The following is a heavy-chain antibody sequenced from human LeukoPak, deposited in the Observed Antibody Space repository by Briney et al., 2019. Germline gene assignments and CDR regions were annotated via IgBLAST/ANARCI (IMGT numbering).Heavy chain of an antibody. J-gene: IGHJ4*02. CDR2: VDPEDGET. Sequence: GASVKVSCKVSGYTFTDYYMHWVQQAPGKGLEWMGLVDPEDGETIYAEKFQGRVTITADTSTDTAYMGLSSLRSEDTAVYYCATEDYYDSSGYYDYWGQGTLVTVSS. D-gene: IGHD3-22*01. V-gene: IGHV1-69-2*01. CDR3: ATEDYYDSSGYYDY. CDR1: GYTFTDYY.